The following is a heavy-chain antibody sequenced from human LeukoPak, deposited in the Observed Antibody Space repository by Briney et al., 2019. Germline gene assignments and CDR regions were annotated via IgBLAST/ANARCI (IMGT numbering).Heavy chain of an antibody. CDR2: VYYSGST. CDR3: ARGGSRVTRYMFDY. J-gene: IGHJ4*02. D-gene: IGHD3-9*01. Sequence: PSETLSLTCTVSGGSISSSSYYGGWIRQPPGKGLEWIGSVYYSGSTNYNPSLKSRVTISVDTSKNQFSLELSSVSAADTAVYYCARGGSRVTRYMFDYWGQGTLVTVSS. CDR1: GGSISSSSYY. V-gene: IGHV4-39*07.